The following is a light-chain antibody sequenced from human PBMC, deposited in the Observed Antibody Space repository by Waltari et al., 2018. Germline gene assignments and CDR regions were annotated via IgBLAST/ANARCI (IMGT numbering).Light chain of an antibody. CDR2: DVT. J-gene: IGLJ2*01. Sequence: QSALTQPRSVSGSPGQSVTISCTGTSSNVGGYDYVSWYQHHPGKAPKLMFGDVTKRPSGVPERVSGSESGNTSSLTISGLQAEDEADYYCCSYAGSYTHVVFGGGTKLTGL. CDR3: CSYAGSYTHVV. CDR1: SSNVGGYDY. V-gene: IGLV2-11*01.